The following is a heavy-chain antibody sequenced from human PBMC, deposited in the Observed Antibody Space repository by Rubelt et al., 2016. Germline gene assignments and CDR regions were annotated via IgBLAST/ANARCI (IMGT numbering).Heavy chain of an antibody. Sequence: QITLKESGPTLVKPPQTLTLTCTFSGFSLSTSGVGVGWIRQPPGKALEWLALIYWNDDKRSRPSLKRRLTITTDTSTNQVVLTMTNMDPVDTATYYWANISHLWFGELLSSRWCDPWGQGTLVTVSS. D-gene: IGHD3-10*01. J-gene: IGHJ5*02. CDR1: GFSLSTSGVG. V-gene: IGHV2-5*01. CDR3: ANISHLWFGELLSSRWCDP. CDR2: IYWNDDK.